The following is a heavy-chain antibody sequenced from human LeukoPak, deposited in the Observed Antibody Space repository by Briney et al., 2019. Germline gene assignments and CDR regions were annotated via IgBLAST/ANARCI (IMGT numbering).Heavy chain of an antibody. CDR2: IKEDGCEK. Sequence: PGGSLRLSCAASGFIFSSYWMSWVRQAPGKGLEWVAKIKEDGCEKYYVDSVKGRFTISRDNAKNSLYLQTNSLRAEDTAVYYCARRALRYCSSTSCPAQYYGVDVWGKGTTVTVSS. CDR1: GFIFSSYW. J-gene: IGHJ6*04. V-gene: IGHV3-7*03. CDR3: ARRALRYCSSTSCPAQYYGVDV. D-gene: IGHD2-2*01.